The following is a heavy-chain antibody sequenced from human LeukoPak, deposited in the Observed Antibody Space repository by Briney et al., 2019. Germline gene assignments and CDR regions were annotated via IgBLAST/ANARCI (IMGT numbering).Heavy chain of an antibody. Sequence: GGSLRLSCAASGFTFSSYDMSWVRQAPGKGLEWVSYLSSSGTTLYDADSVNGRFTISRDNAKNSLYLQMNSLRAEDTAVYYCARVGDYYDTTGYYSDAFHIWGQGTVVTVSS. D-gene: IGHD3-22*01. CDR1: GFTFSSYD. J-gene: IGHJ3*02. V-gene: IGHV3-48*03. CDR3: ARVGDYYDTTGYYSDAFHI. CDR2: LSSSGTTL.